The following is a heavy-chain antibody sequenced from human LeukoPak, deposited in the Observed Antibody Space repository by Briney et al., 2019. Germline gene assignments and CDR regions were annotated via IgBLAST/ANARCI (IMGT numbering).Heavy chain of an antibody. V-gene: IGHV3-66*01. CDR2: IYSGGST. J-gene: IGHJ5*02. D-gene: IGHD3-10*01. CDR1: GFTFSSYA. CDR3: AARPPDYYGSGSYS. Sequence: GGSLRLSCAASGFTFSSYAMSWVRQAPGKGLEWVSVIYSGGSTYYADSVKGRFTISRDNSKNTLYLQMNSLRAEDTAVYYCAARPPDYYGSGSYSWGQGTLVTVSS.